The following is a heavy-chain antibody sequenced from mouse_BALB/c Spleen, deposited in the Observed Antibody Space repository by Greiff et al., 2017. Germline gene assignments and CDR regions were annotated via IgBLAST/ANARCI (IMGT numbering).Heavy chain of an antibody. CDR1: GFSLTSYG. V-gene: IGHV2-9*02. CDR3: AREDLDSSGYGFAY. CDR2: IWAGGST. D-gene: IGHD3-2*01. Sequence: VQLQQSGPGLVAPSQSLSITCTVSGFSLTSYGVHWVRQPPGKGLEWLGVIWAGGSTNYNSALMSRLSISKDNSKSQVFLKMNSLQTDDTAMYYCAREDLDSSGYGFAYWGQGTLVTVSA. J-gene: IGHJ3*01.